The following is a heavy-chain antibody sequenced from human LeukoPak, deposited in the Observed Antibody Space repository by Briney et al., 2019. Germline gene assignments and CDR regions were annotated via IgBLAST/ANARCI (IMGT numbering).Heavy chain of an antibody. J-gene: IGHJ4*02. CDR1: GFSLSTSGVG. V-gene: IGHV2-5*02. Sequence: SGPTLVNPTQTLTLTCTFSGFSLSTSGVGVGWIRQPPGKALEWLALIYWDDDKRYSPSLKSRLTITKDTSKNQVVLTMTNMDPVDTATYYCAHRRAGPIAVAGTHFDYWGQGTLVTVSS. CDR3: AHRRAGPIAVAGTHFDY. D-gene: IGHD6-19*01. CDR2: IYWDDDK.